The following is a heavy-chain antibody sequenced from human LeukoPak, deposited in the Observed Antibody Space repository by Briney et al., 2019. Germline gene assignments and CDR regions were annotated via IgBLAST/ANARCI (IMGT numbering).Heavy chain of an antibody. CDR3: AKGRLCMDV. J-gene: IGHJ6*02. D-gene: IGHD1-1*01. V-gene: IGHV3-23*01. CDR1: GFXFSSYA. CDR2: INDGGFST. Sequence: PGGSLRLSCAASGFXFSSYAISWVRQAPGKELEWVSTINDGGFSTYYADSVKGRFTISRDNSKNTLYLQMNNLRAEDTAVYYCAKGRLCMDVWGQGTTVTVSS.